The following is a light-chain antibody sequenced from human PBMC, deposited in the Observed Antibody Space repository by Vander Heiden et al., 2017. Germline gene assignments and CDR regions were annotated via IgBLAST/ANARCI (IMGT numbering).Light chain of an antibody. CDR3: QQRSNWPSIT. CDR2: DAS. Sequence: EIVLTQSPATLSLSPGERATLSCRASQSVSSYLAWYQQKPGQAPRLLIYDASNRATGIPARFSGSGSGTYFTLTISSLEPEDFAVYYCQQRSNWPSITFGQGTRLDI. J-gene: IGKJ5*01. CDR1: QSVSSY. V-gene: IGKV3-11*01.